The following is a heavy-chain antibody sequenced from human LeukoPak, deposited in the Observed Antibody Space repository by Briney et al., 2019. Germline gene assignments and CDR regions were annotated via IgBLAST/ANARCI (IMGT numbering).Heavy chain of an antibody. D-gene: IGHD3-22*01. Sequence: SGGSLRLSCAASRFTFSTYWMHWVRHAPGKGLVWVSRINSDGSSTGYADSVKGRFTTSRDNAKNTLYLQMNSLRAEDTAVYYCARGYWDYYDSSGYSENFDYWGQGTLVTVSS. CDR3: ARGYWDYYDSSGYSENFDY. CDR1: RFTFSTYW. CDR2: INSDGSST. J-gene: IGHJ4*02. V-gene: IGHV3-74*01.